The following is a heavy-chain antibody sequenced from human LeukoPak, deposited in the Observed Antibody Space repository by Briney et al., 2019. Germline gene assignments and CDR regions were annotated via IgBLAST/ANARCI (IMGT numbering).Heavy chain of an antibody. CDR1: GGSFSGYY. V-gene: IGHV4-34*01. CDR3: ARGRVKYYGSGRNMWFDP. Sequence: SETLSLTCAVYGGSFSGYYWSWIRQPPGKGLEWIGEINHGGSTNYNPSLKSRVTISVDTSKNQFSLKLSSVTAADTAVYYCARGRVKYYGSGRNMWFDPWGQGTLVTVSS. J-gene: IGHJ5*02. CDR2: INHGGST. D-gene: IGHD3-10*01.